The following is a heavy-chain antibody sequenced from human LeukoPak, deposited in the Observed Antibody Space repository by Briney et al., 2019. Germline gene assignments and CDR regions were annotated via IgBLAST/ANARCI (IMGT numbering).Heavy chain of an antibody. Sequence: SETLSLTCTVSGGSISSGDYYWSWIRQPPGKGLEWIGYIYYSGSTYYNPSLKSRVTISVDTSKNQFSLKLSSVTAADTAVYYCASGGHSSGWYWSDYWGQGTLVTVSS. D-gene: IGHD6-19*01. CDR3: ASGGHSSGWYWSDY. CDR1: GGSISSGDYY. CDR2: IYYSGST. V-gene: IGHV4-30-4*01. J-gene: IGHJ4*02.